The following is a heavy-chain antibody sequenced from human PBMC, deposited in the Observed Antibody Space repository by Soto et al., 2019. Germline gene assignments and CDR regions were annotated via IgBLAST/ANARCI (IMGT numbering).Heavy chain of an antibody. Sequence: PGGSLRLSCAASGFTFSDYYMSWIRQAPGKGLEWVSYISSSGSTIYYADSVKGRFTISRDNAKNSLYLQMNSLRAEDTAVYYCARDSDPRYDFWSGYYTPREKNGMDGWGQGTTVTVSS. D-gene: IGHD3-3*01. CDR1: GFTFSDYY. CDR2: ISSSGSTI. CDR3: ARDSDPRYDFWSGYYTPREKNGMDG. V-gene: IGHV3-11*01. J-gene: IGHJ6*02.